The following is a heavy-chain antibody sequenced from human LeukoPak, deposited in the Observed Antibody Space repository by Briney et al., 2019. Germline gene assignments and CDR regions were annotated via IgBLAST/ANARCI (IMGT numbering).Heavy chain of an antibody. J-gene: IGHJ4*02. Sequence: TSETLSLTCTVSGGSISTYYWSWIRQSPGKGLEWIGNINYSGGTKYNPSLKSRVTISVDTSKNQFSQKLSSVTAADTALYYCAREYSSSAPPLYWGQGTLVTVSS. CDR2: INYSGGT. CDR1: GGSISTYY. CDR3: AREYSSSAPPLY. D-gene: IGHD6-13*01. V-gene: IGHV4-59*01.